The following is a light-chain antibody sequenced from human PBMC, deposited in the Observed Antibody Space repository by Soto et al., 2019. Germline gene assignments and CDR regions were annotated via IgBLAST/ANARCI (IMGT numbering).Light chain of an antibody. CDR2: KAS. J-gene: IGKJ5*01. V-gene: IGKV1-5*03. CDR1: QTISSW. Sequence: DIQMTQSPSSLSGSAGDRVTITCRASQTISSWLAWYQQKPGKAPNLVIYKASSLETAVPSRFSGSGSGTDFTLTISRLEPEDFAVYYCQQYGSSPITFGQGTRLEIK. CDR3: QQYGSSPIT.